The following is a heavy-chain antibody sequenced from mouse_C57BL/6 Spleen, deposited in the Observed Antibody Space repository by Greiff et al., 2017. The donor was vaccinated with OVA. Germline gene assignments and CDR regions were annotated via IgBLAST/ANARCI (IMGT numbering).Heavy chain of an antibody. CDR2: IWWDDDK. V-gene: IGHV8-8*01. J-gene: IGHJ2*01. Sequence: QVTLKECGPGILQPSQTLSLTCSFSGFSLSTFGMGVGWIRQPPGKGLEWLAHIWWDDDKYYNPALKSRPTTSKDTSKNQVFLKIANVDTADTATYYCARILGGYPFDYWGQGTTLTVSS. CDR3: ARILGGYPFDY. CDR1: GFSLSTFGMG. D-gene: IGHD4-1*01.